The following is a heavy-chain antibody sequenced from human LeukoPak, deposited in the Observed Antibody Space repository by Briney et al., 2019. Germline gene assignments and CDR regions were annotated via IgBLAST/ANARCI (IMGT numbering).Heavy chain of an antibody. D-gene: IGHD6-13*01. CDR1: GYTFSSHA. CDR3: ARDPVSAGFDI. Sequence: ASVKVSCKAFGYTFSSHAMSWVRQAPGQGLELMGWINTNTGIPTYAQGFAGRFVFSLDTSVTTAYLQITSLKAEDTAVYYCARDPVSAGFDIWGQGTMVTVSS. V-gene: IGHV7-4-1*02. CDR2: INTNTGIP. J-gene: IGHJ3*02.